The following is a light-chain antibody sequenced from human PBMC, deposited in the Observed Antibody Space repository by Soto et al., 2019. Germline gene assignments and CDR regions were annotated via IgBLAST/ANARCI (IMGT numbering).Light chain of an antibody. J-gene: IGKJ1*01. CDR2: DAS. CDR1: QSLNSL. Sequence: DILMTQSPSTLSASVGDRVTITCRASQSLNSLLAWYQQKPGRAPKLLIYDASTLESGVPSRFSGSGSGTEFTLTISSLQTDDFATYYCQQYNSYSSWTFGQGTKVDIK. V-gene: IGKV1-5*01. CDR3: QQYNSYSSWT.